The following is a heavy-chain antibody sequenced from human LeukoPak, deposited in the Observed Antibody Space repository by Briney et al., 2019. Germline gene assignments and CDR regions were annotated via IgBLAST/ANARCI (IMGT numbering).Heavy chain of an antibody. D-gene: IGHD3-10*01. V-gene: IGHV4-59*02. Sequence: SETLSLTCTVSGGSVSNYYWSWIRQSPGKGLEWIGYIYYTETSYNPSLKSRVTISADTSKNQFSLKLYSVTAADTAVYYCARDLLYYSGSGSPLEYWGQGTLVTVSS. CDR2: IYYTET. J-gene: IGHJ4*02. CDR1: GGSVSNYY. CDR3: ARDLLYYSGSGSPLEY.